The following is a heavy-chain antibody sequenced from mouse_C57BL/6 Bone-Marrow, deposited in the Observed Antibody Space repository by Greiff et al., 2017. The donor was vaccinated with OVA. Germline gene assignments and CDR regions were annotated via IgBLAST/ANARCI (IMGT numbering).Heavy chain of an antibody. CDR1: GYAFTNYL. CDR2: INPGSGGT. CDR3: ARRDYYGSSYLDY. J-gene: IGHJ2*01. V-gene: IGHV1-54*01. Sequence: VQLQQSGAELVRPGTSVKVSCKASGYAFTNYLIEWVKQRPGQGLEWIGVINPGSGGTTYNEKFKGKATLTADKSSSTAYMQLSSLTSEDSAVYVCARRDYYGSSYLDYWGQGTTLTVSS. D-gene: IGHD1-1*01.